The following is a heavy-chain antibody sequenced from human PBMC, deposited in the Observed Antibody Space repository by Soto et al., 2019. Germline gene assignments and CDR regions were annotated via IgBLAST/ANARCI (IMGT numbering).Heavy chain of an antibody. CDR2: ISPHNFNT. CDR1: GYTFTHFY. V-gene: IGHV1-18*01. Sequence: ASVKVSCKASGYTFTHFYITWVRQAPGQGLEWMGAISPHNFNTNYAQKFRGRVTLTTEKSTNTAYMDLRSLTSDDTAVYYCARDEGGYDILTGYYKAHLFDYCGQGFPVTVSS. D-gene: IGHD3-9*01. CDR3: ARDEGGYDILTGYYKAHLFDY. J-gene: IGHJ4*02.